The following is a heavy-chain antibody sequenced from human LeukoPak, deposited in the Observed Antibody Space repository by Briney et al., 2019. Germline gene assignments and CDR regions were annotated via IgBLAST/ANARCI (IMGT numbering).Heavy chain of an antibody. D-gene: IGHD1-26*01. Sequence: QPGGSLRLSCAASGFTVHSNYMSWVRQAPGKGLEWVSVIDRSGVTHYADSVKGRFTISRDNSKNTLYLQMNSLRAEDTAVYYCAREDSGSYYGLSYYYYMDVWGKGTTVTVSS. CDR3: AREDSGSYYGLSYYYYMDV. CDR1: GFTVHSNY. V-gene: IGHV3-66*03. CDR2: IDRSGVT. J-gene: IGHJ6*03.